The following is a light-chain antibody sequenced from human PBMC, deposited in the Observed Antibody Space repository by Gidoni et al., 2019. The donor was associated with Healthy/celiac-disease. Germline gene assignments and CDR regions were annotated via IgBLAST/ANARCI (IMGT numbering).Light chain of an antibody. V-gene: IGKV1-39*01. J-gene: IGKJ1*01. CDR2: SAS. CDR1: QSISSY. Sequence: DIQMTQSPSSLSASVGYRVTITCQASQSISSYLNWYHQKPGKAPKLLIYSASSLQSGVPSRFSGSGSGTDFTLTISSLQPEDFATYYCQQSYSTLGTFGQGTKVEIK. CDR3: QQSYSTLGT.